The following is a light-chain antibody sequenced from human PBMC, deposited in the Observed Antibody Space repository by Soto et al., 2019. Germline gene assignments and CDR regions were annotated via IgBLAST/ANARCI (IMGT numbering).Light chain of an antibody. J-gene: IGKJ1*01. Sequence: EIVLTHSPCTLSLSPVERATLSCSAIQSVSSSYLAWYQQKPGQAPRPLIYGASSRATGIPARFSGSGSGTDFTLTISSLEPEDFAVYYCQQRSNWPPWTFGQGTKVDIK. CDR1: QSVSSSY. CDR3: QQRSNWPPWT. CDR2: GAS. V-gene: IGKV3D-20*02.